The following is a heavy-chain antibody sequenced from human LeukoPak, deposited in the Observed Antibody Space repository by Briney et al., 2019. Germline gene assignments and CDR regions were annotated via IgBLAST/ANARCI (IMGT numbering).Heavy chain of an antibody. CDR2: IHSDGSST. Sequence: GGSLRLSCAASGFPFSAYWMHWVRQAPGKGLVWVSRIHSDGSSTSYADSVKGRFTISRDNAKNTLYLQMNSLRAEDTAVYYCARKALDYYDSSGYLDYWGQGTLVTVSS. J-gene: IGHJ4*02. V-gene: IGHV3-74*01. CDR3: ARKALDYYDSSGYLDY. D-gene: IGHD3-22*01. CDR1: GFPFSAYW.